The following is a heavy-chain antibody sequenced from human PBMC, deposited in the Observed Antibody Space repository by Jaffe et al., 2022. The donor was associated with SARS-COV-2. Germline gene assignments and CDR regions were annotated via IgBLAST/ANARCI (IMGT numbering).Heavy chain of an antibody. J-gene: IGHJ6*02. CDR3: ARDIEDYYGMDV. D-gene: IGHD2-15*01. CDR2: ISSSSSYI. CDR1: GFTFSSYS. V-gene: IGHV3-21*01. Sequence: EVQLVESGGGLVKPGGSLRLSCAASGFTFSSYSMNWVRQAPGKGLEWVSSISSSSSYIYYADSVKGRFTISRDNAKNSLYLQMNSLRAEDTAVYYCARDIEDYYGMDVWGQGTTVTVSS.